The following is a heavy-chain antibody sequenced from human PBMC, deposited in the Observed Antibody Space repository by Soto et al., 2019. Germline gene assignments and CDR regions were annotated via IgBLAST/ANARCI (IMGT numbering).Heavy chain of an antibody. CDR3: AREVIAVAGTRAYYFDY. D-gene: IGHD6-19*01. J-gene: IGHJ4*02. V-gene: IGHV1-46*01. CDR1: GGTFSSYA. Sequence: ASVKVSCKASGGTFSSYAISWVRQAPGQGLEWMGIINPSGGSTSYAQKFQGRVTMTRDTSTSTVYMELSSLRSEDTAVYYCAREVIAVAGTRAYYFDYWGQGTLVTVSS. CDR2: INPSGGST.